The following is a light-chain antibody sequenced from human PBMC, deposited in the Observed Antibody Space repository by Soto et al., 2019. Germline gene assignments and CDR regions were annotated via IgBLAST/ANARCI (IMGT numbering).Light chain of an antibody. CDR1: SSDIGGSNY. CDR2: DVR. CDR3: SSYTRGITLI. J-gene: IGLJ2*01. Sequence: QSALTQPASVSGSPGQSITISCTGTSSDIGGSNYVSWYQQLPGTAPKLMIYDVRNRPSGISNRFSGSKSGNTASLTISGLQAKDEADYYCSSYTRGITLIFGGGTKLTVL. V-gene: IGLV2-14*03.